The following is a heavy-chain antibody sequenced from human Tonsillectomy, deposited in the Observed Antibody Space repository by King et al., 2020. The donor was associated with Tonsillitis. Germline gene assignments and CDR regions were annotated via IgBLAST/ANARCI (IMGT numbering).Heavy chain of an antibody. D-gene: IGHD4-17*01. CDR3: ARFYGDYGGFDY. V-gene: IGHV3-30*01. Sequence: VQLVESGGGVVQPGRSLRLAWAAAVFTFSSYAMHWVRQAPGKGREWVAVISYDGSNKYYADSVKGRFTISRDNSKNTLYLQMNSLRAEDTAVYYCARFYGDYGGFDYWGQGTLVTVSS. J-gene: IGHJ4*02. CDR1: VFTFSSYA. CDR2: ISYDGSNK.